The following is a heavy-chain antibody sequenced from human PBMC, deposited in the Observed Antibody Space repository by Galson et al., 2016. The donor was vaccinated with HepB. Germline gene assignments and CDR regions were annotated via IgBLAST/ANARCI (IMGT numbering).Heavy chain of an antibody. CDR2: IIPIFGTA. V-gene: IGHV1-69*13. CDR1: GGTFSSYA. Sequence: SVKVSCKASGGTFSSYAISWVRQAPGQGLEWMGGIIPIFGTANYAQKFQGRVTITADESTSTAYMELISLRSEDTAVYYCARTDIVVVPAAVYYYDYGMDVWGQGTTVTVSS. CDR3: ARTDIVVVPAAVYYYDYGMDV. D-gene: IGHD2-2*01. J-gene: IGHJ6*02.